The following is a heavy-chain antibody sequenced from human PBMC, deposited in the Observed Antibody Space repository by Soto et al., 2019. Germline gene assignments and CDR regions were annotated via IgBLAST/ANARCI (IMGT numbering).Heavy chain of an antibody. CDR1: GGSFSGYY. D-gene: IGHD3-10*01. CDR2: INHSGST. CDR3: ARGRRVVRGVQRSWFDP. Sequence: LSLTCAVYGGSFSGYYWSWIRQPPGKGLEWIGEINHSGSTNYNPSLKSRVTISVDTSKNQFSLKLSSVTAADTAVYYCARGRRVVRGVQRSWFDPWGQGTLVTVS. V-gene: IGHV4-34*01. J-gene: IGHJ5*02.